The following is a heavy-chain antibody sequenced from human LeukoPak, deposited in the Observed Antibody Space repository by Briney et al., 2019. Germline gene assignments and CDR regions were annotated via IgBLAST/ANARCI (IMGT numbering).Heavy chain of an antibody. Sequence: SVKVSCKASGGTFSSYAISWVRQAPGQGLEWMGRIIPILGIANYAQKFQGRVTMTTDTSTSTAYMELRSLRSDDTAVYYCARVDVSSSSSDYWGQGTLVTVSS. CDR3: ARVDVSSSSSDY. V-gene: IGHV1-69*04. D-gene: IGHD6-6*01. J-gene: IGHJ4*02. CDR1: GGTFSSYA. CDR2: IIPILGIA.